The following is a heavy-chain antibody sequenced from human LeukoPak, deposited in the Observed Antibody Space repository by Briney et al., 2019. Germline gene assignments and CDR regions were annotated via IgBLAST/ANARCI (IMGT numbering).Heavy chain of an antibody. D-gene: IGHD5-24*01. J-gene: IGHJ5*02. Sequence: QAGGSLRLSCAASGFSVSNHYMAWVRQASGRRLEWVSFIWADGTTFYTDSVRGRFTVSRDQFKNTLYLQMSSLRPDDTALYYCARDGAGIESWVELDPWGQGTQVTVSA. V-gene: IGHV3-66*02. CDR2: IWADGTT. CDR1: GFSVSNHY. CDR3: ARDGAGIESWVELDP.